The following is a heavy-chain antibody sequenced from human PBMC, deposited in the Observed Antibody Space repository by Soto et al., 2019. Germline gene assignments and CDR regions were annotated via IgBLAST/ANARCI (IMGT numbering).Heavy chain of an antibody. D-gene: IGHD6-13*01. Sequence: PSETLSLTCTVSGGSISSGGYYWSWIRQHPGKGLEWIGYIYYSGSTYYNPSLKSRVTISVDTSKNQFSLKLSSVTAADTAVYYCARELSPYSNSPLGYYYGMDVWGQGTTVTVSS. CDR3: ARELSPYSNSPLGYYYGMDV. CDR2: IYYSGST. V-gene: IGHV4-31*03. J-gene: IGHJ6*02. CDR1: GGSISSGGYY.